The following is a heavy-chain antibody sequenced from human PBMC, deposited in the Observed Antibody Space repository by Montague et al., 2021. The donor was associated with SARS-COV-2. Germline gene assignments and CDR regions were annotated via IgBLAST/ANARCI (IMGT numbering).Heavy chain of an antibody. J-gene: IGHJ4*02. Sequence: CAISGDSVSRNSATWHWIRQSPSRGLEWLGRTYYRSKWYNDYAVSVKSRININPDTSTNQISLQLNSVTPEDTAVYFCARTSASSDYWGQGTLVTVSS. CDR2: TYYRSKWYN. CDR3: ARTSASSDY. D-gene: IGHD1-26*01. V-gene: IGHV6-1*01. CDR1: GDSVSRNSAT.